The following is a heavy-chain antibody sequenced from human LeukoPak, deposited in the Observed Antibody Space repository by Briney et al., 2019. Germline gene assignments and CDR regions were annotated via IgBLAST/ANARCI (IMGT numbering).Heavy chain of an antibody. J-gene: IGHJ4*02. CDR3: AKSRVIAAAAPLGFNY. Sequence: PGGSLRLSCAASGFTFNNYAMTWVRQAPGKGLEWVSAISGSGGNTYYADSVKGRFTISRDNSKNTLFLQMNSLRAEDTAVYYCAKSRVIAAAAPLGFNYWGQGTLVTVSS. D-gene: IGHD6-13*01. V-gene: IGHV3-23*01. CDR1: GFTFNNYA. CDR2: ISGSGGNT.